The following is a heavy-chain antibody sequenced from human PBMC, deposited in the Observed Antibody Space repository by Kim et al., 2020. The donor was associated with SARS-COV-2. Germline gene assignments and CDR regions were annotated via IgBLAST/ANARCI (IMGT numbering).Heavy chain of an antibody. Sequence: GGSLRLFCAASGFTFSTYTLDWVRQAPGKGLEWVSSISGVRGDIYYADSVRGRFNISRDNAKNSVSLEMNTLRVDDTAIYYCVREGLRRWTSFDHWGQGTLVTVSA. CDR3: VREGLRRWTSFDH. CDR1: GFTFSTYT. V-gene: IGHV3-21*01. CDR2: ISGVRGDI. J-gene: IGHJ4*02. D-gene: IGHD2-15*01.